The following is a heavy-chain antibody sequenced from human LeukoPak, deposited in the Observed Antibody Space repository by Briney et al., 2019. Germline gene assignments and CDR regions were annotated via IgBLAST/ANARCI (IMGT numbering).Heavy chain of an antibody. Sequence: SETLSLTCAVYGGSFSGYYWNWIRQPPGKGLEWIGEINHSGSTNYNPSLKSRVTISVDTSKNQFSLKLSSVTAADTAVYYCARVVPNLRYSYGWAFDIWGQGTMVTVSS. V-gene: IGHV4-34*01. CDR1: GGSFSGYY. D-gene: IGHD5-18*01. CDR3: ARVVPNLRYSYGWAFDI. J-gene: IGHJ3*02. CDR2: INHSGST.